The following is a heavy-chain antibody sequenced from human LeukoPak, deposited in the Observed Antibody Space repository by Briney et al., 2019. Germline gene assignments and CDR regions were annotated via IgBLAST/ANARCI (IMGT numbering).Heavy chain of an antibody. CDR2: IYSGGST. V-gene: IGHV3-53*01. J-gene: IGHJ4*02. D-gene: IGHD4/OR15-4a*01. Sequence: GGSLRLSCVASGFTVSSNYMSWVRQAPGKGLEWVSVIYSGGSTYYADSVKGRFTISRDNSKNTLSLQMNSLRAEDTAVYYCAKALYGGNDYWGQGALVTVSS. CDR3: AKALYGGNDY. CDR1: GFTVSSNY.